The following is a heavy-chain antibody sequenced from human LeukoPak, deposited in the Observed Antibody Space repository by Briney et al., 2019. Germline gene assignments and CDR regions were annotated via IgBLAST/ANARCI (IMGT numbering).Heavy chain of an antibody. Sequence: SETLSLTCTVSGGSLSSSSYYWGWIRQPPGKGLEWIGSIYYSGSTYYNPSLKSRVTISVDTSKNQFSLKLSSVTAADTAVYYCARVRYDSSGYYYDYWGQGTLVTVSS. CDR1: GGSLSSSSYY. V-gene: IGHV4-39*07. CDR3: ARVRYDSSGYYYDY. CDR2: IYYSGST. D-gene: IGHD3-22*01. J-gene: IGHJ4*02.